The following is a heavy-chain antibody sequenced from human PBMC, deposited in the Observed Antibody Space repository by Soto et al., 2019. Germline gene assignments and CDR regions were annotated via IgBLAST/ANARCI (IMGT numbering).Heavy chain of an antibody. CDR1: GFTFSSYW. D-gene: IGHD6-13*01. V-gene: IGHV3-74*01. Sequence: EVQLVESGGGLVQPGGSLRLSCAASGFTFSSYWMHWVRQAPGKGLVWVSRLNSDGSSTGYAASVKGRFTISRDNAKHTLYLQMNSLRAEDTAVYYCARGGSSSWYRGHDYWGQGTLVTVSS. CDR2: LNSDGSST. CDR3: ARGGSSSWYRGHDY. J-gene: IGHJ4*02.